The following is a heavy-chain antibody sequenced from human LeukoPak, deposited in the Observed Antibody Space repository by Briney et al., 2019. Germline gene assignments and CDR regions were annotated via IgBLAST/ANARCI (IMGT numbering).Heavy chain of an antibody. CDR2: IYYSGST. CDR1: GGSISSSSYY. CDR3: AGPAPSGGSFDY. J-gene: IGHJ4*02. Sequence: SETLSLTCTVSGGSISSSSYYWGWIRQPPGKGLEWIGSIYYSGSTYYNPSLKSRVTISVDTSKNQFSLKLSSVTAADTAVYYCAGPAPSGGSFDYWGQGTLVTVSS. V-gene: IGHV4-39*01. D-gene: IGHD1-26*01.